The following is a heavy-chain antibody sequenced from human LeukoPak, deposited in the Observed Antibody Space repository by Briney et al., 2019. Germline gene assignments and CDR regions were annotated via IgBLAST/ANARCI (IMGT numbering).Heavy chain of an antibody. CDR2: INTDGSTT. J-gene: IGHJ4*02. V-gene: IGHV3-74*01. D-gene: IGHD5-12*01. Sequence: GGSLRLSCAGSGSTFSTYWMHWVRQAPGGGLVWVSGINTDGSTTSYADSVKGRFTISRDNAKNTLYLQMSGLRAEDTAVYYCAKESGYDVDLEYWGQGALVTVSS. CDR3: AKESGYDVDLEY. CDR1: GSTFSTYW.